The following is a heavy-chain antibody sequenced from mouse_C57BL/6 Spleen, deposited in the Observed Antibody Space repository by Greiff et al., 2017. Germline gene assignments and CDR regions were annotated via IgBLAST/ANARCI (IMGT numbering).Heavy chain of an antibody. CDR3: TRDYYYAMDY. D-gene: IGHD2-4*01. J-gene: IGHJ4*01. V-gene: IGHV1-15*01. Sequence: QVQLQQSGAELVRPGASVTLSCKASGYTFTDYDMHWVKQTPVHGLEWIGAFDPETGGTAYNQKFKGKAILTADKSSSTAYMELRSLTSEDSAVYDCTRDYYYAMDYWGQGTSGTVAS. CDR1: GYTFTDYD. CDR2: FDPETGGT.